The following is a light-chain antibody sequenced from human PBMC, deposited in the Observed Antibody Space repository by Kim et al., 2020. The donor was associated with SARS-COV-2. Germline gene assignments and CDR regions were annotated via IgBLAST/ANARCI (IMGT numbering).Light chain of an antibody. V-gene: IGKV4-1*01. CDR1: QSVVSSPSNKNY. CDR2: WAS. J-gene: IGKJ5*01. Sequence: ATINCKASQSVVSSPSNKNYLAWYQQKPGHPPKLLIYWASTRQSGVPDRFSGSGSGTDFTLTIASLQAEDVAVYYCQQYRSFPITFGQGTRLEIK. CDR3: QQYRSFPIT.